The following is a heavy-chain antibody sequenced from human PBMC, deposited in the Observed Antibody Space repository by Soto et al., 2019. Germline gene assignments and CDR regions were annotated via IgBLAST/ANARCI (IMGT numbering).Heavy chain of an antibody. Sequence: ASVKVSCKASGGTFSSYAISWVRQAPGQGLEWMGGIIPIFGTANYAQKFQGRVTITADESTSTAYMELSSLRPEDTAVYYCARTRVVAAAGWYYYYGMDVWGQGTTVTVSS. CDR1: GGTFSSYA. CDR2: IIPIFGTA. J-gene: IGHJ6*02. D-gene: IGHD6-13*01. CDR3: ARTRVVAAAGWYYYYGMDV. V-gene: IGHV1-69*13.